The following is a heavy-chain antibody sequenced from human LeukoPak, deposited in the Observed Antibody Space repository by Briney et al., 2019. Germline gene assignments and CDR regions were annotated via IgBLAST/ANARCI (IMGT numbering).Heavy chain of an antibody. CDR3: ARAGGPAVTTYYFDY. J-gene: IGHJ4*02. CDR2: VDPEDGET. Sequence: ATVKISCKASGYTFTDYYMHWVQQAPGKGLEWMGRVDPEDGETIYAEKFQGRVTITRNTSISTAYMELSSLRSEDTAVYYCARAGGPAVTTYYFDYWGQGTLVTVSS. D-gene: IGHD4-17*01. CDR1: GYTFTDYY. V-gene: IGHV1-69-2*01.